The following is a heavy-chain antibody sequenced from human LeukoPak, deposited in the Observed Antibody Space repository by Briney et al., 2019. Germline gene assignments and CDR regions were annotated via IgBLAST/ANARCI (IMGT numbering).Heavy chain of an antibody. CDR3: ARRQDFWSAYYHPDFDY. Sequence: HPGGSLRLSCAASGLTFNTYAMTWVRQTPGKGLEWVSSISGSGGATYYTDSVKGRFTISRDNSKNTLCLQMDSLRAEDTAVYYCARRQDFWSAYYHPDFDYWGQGALVIVSS. J-gene: IGHJ4*02. CDR2: ISGSGGAT. V-gene: IGHV3-23*01. CDR1: GLTFNTYA. D-gene: IGHD3-3*01.